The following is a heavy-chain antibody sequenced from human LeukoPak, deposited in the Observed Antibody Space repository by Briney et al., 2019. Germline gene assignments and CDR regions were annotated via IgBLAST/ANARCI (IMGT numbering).Heavy chain of an antibody. J-gene: IGHJ3*02. V-gene: IGHV3-23*01. CDR2: ISGSGGST. Sequence: PGGSLRLSCAASGFTFSSYAMSWVRQAPGKGLEWVSAISGSGGSTYYADSVKGRFTISRDNAKNSLYLQMNSLRAEDTAVYYCARSLYDYVWGSYRPPGAFDIWGQGTMVTVSS. D-gene: IGHD3-16*02. CDR3: ARSLYDYVWGSYRPPGAFDI. CDR1: GFTFSSYA.